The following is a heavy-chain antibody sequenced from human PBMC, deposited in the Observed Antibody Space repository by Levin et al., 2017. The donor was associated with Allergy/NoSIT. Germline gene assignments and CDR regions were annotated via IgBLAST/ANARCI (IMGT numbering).Heavy chain of an antibody. CDR1: EFTFSRYA. CDR2: ISASGGDT. D-gene: IGHD2-15*01. CDR3: AKEGCSDGTCYPGS. Sequence: GASVKVSCAGSEFTFSRYAMSWVRQAPGKGLEWVSVISASGGDTYYADSVKGRFTISRDNSRNTLYLQMNSLRAEDTAVYYCAKEGCSDGTCYPGSWGHGTLVTVSS. J-gene: IGHJ5*01. V-gene: IGHV3-23*01.